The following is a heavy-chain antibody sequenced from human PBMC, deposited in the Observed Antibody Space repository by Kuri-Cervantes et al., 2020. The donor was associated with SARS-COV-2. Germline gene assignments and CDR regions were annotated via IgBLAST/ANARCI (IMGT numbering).Heavy chain of an antibody. CDR1: GGSIRSYF. CDR2: MYFNGRT. Sequence: ESLKISCNVSGGSIRSYFWSWIRQAPGKGLEWIGCMYFNGRTNYNPSLKRRVSMSVDASKNQFSLKLSSVTAADTAVYYCARTSYGSALYWGQGTLVTVSS. V-gene: IGHV4-59*08. D-gene: IGHD3-10*01. J-gene: IGHJ4*02. CDR3: ARTSYGSALY.